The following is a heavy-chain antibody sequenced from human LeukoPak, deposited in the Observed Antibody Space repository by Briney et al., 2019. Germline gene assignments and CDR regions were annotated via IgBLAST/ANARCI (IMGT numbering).Heavy chain of an antibody. V-gene: IGHV3-30*14. D-gene: IGHD2-21*01. Sequence: GGSLRLSCAASGFTSSSYAMHWVRQAPGKGLEWVAVISYDGSNKYYADSVKGRFTISRDNSKNTLYLQMNSLRAEDTAVYYCARDRGGDYFDYWGQGTLVTVSS. J-gene: IGHJ4*02. CDR2: ISYDGSNK. CDR3: ARDRGGDYFDY. CDR1: GFTSSSYA.